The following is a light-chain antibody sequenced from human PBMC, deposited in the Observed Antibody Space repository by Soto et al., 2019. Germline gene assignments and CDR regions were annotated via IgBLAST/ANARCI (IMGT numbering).Light chain of an antibody. CDR1: SSDVGSYNL. Sequence: QSVLNYPASVYASLGQSIAFLCTGTSSDVGSYNLVSWFQQHPVKVPRLLIYEGTKLPSGLSDRFSGSKSGTTASLTISGLQAEDEAHYYCYSYAGENLYVFGTGTKVTVL. CDR2: EGT. J-gene: IGLJ1*01. CDR3: YSYAGENLYV. V-gene: IGLV2-23*01.